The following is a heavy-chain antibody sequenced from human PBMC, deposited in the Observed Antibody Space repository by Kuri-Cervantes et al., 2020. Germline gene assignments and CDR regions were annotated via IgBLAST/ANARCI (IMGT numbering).Heavy chain of an antibody. CDR1: GGSFGNYY. V-gene: IGHV4-34*01. D-gene: IGHD3-3*01. J-gene: IGHJ6*03. CDR3: ASSGRDNFWSGYGVGGYCYYYMDV. CDR2: INQSGNT. Sequence: SETLSLTCAVYGGSFGNYYWTWIRQPPGKGLGWIGEINQSGNTNYNPPLKSRVTISVDTSKNQFSLKLSSVTAADTAVYYCASSGRDNFWSGYGVGGYCYYYMDVWGKGTTVTVSS.